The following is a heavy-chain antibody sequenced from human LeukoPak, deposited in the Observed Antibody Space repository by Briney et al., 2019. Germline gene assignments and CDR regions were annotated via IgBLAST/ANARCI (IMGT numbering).Heavy chain of an antibody. D-gene: IGHD3-22*01. V-gene: IGHV4-34*01. Sequence: PSETLSLTCAVYGGSFSGYYWSWIRQPPGKELEWIGEINHSGSTNYNPSLKSRVTISVDTSKNQFSLKLSSVTAADTAVYYCASGPRLVVVPEYYFDYWGQGTLVTVSS. CDR1: GGSFSGYY. CDR2: INHSGST. J-gene: IGHJ4*02. CDR3: ASGPRLVVVPEYYFDY.